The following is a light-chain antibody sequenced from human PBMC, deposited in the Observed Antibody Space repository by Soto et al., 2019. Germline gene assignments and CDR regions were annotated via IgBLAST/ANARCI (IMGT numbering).Light chain of an antibody. J-gene: IGKJ2*01. V-gene: IGKV3-15*01. CDR2: DVS. Sequence: EIVMTQYPATLSVSPGERATLSCRASQSVSSALAWYQQKPGQAPRLLIYDVSIRATGIPDRFSGSGSGADFTLTISSLQFEDFAVYYCQQYKNWYTFGQGTNLEI. CDR3: QQYKNWYT. CDR1: QSVSSA.